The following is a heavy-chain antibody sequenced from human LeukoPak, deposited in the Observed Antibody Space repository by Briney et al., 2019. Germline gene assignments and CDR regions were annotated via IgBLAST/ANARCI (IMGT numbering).Heavy chain of an antibody. J-gene: IGHJ4*02. CDR3: ALCSSGWFDY. V-gene: IGHV4-34*01. CDR2: INHSGST. CDR1: GGSFSGYY. Sequence: SETLSLTCAVYGGSFSGYYWSWIRQPPGKGLEWIGEINHSGSTNYNPSLKSRVTISVDTSKNQFSLKLSSVTAADTAVYYCALCSSGWFDYWGQGTLVTVSS. D-gene: IGHD6-19*01.